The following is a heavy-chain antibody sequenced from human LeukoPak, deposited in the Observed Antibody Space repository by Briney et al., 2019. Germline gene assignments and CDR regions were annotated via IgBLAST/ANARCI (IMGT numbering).Heavy chain of an antibody. CDR3: ARDQEGFDY. CDR2: IYPRDGST. J-gene: IGHJ4*02. Sequence: ASVKVSCKASGYTFTSNYIHWVRQAPGQGLEWMGMIYPRDGSTSYAQKFQGRVTVTRDTSTSTVHMELRGLRSEDTAVYYCARDQEGFDYWGQGTLVTVSS. CDR1: GYTFTSNY. V-gene: IGHV1-46*01.